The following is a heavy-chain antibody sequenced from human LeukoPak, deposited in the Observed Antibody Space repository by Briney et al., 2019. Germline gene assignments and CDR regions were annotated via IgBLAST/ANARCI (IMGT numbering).Heavy chain of an antibody. V-gene: IGHV3-23*01. CDR1: GFTFSSYA. CDR2: ISGSGGST. Sequence: GGSLRLSCAASGFTFSSYAMSWARQAPGKGLEWVSAISGSGGSTYYADSVKGRFTISRDNSKNTLYLQMNSLRAEDTAVYYCAKDTRKVPRYYFDYWGQGTLVTVSS. J-gene: IGHJ4*02. CDR3: AKDTRKVPRYYFDY. D-gene: IGHD1-1*01.